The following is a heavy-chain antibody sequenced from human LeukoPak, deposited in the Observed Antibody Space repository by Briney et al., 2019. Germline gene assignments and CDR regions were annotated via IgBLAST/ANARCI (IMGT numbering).Heavy chain of an antibody. D-gene: IGHD2-15*01. CDR2: ISCTGIYT. J-gene: IGHJ4*02. V-gene: IGHV3-11*05. CDR1: GFTFSDYY. Sequence: PGGSLRLSSAASGFTFSDYYMSWIRQAPGKGLEWVSYISCTGIYTNYADSVKGRFTISKDNAKNSLHLQMNSLRAEDTAVYYCARVPGDCSGGTCYSDYWGQGTLVTVSS. CDR3: ARVPGDCSGGTCYSDY.